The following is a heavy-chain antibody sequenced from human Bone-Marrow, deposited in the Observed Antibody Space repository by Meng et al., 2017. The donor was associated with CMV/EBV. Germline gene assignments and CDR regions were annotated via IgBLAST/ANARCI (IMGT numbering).Heavy chain of an antibody. CDR1: GYSISSGYY. J-gene: IGHJ4*02. Sequence: GSLRLSCTVSGYSISSGYYWGWIRQPPGEGLEWIGSIYHSGSTYYSPSLKSRVTIAVDKSKNQFSLKLSSVTAADTAVYYCARHSSGQRPYFDYWGQGTLVTVSS. D-gene: IGHD3-22*01. CDR3: ARHSSGQRPYFDY. V-gene: IGHV4-38-2*02. CDR2: IYHSGST.